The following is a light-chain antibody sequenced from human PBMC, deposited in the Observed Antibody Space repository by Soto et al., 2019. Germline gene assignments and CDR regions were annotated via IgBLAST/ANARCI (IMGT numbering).Light chain of an antibody. Sequence: EIVLTQSPGTLSLSPGERATLSCRASQSVSSSFAWDQQKPGQAPRLLIYGASSRATGIPDRFSGSGSGTDFTIAISTLEPEDFAVYYWQQYGSSPPLTFGGGTKVEIK. V-gene: IGKV3-20*01. CDR1: QSVSSS. CDR3: QQYGSSPPLT. CDR2: GAS. J-gene: IGKJ4*01.